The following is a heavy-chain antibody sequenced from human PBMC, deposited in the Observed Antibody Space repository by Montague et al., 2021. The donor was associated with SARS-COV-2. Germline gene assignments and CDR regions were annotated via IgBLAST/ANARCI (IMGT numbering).Heavy chain of an antibody. D-gene: IGHD2-2*02. CDR3: ARDSFSSCTSSSCYMGGMDV. CDR1: GFSFSSYG. CDR2: IWYGGSNK. J-gene: IGHJ6*02. V-gene: IGHV3-33*01. Sequence: SLRLSCPASGFSFSSYGLNWVRQAPGKGLEWVAVIWYGGSNKQYADSVKGRFTISRDNSKNTLYLQMNSLRAEDTALYYCARDSFSSCTSSSCYMGGMDVWCQGTMVTVSS.